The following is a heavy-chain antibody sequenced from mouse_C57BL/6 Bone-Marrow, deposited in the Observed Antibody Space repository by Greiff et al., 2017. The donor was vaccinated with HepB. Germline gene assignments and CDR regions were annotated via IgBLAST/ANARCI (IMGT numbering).Heavy chain of an antibody. CDR3: AREGYVEDWYFDV. CDR1: GFTFSDYY. J-gene: IGHJ1*03. V-gene: IGHV5-16*01. Sequence: EVKLMESEGGLVQPGSSMKLSCTASGFTFSDYYMAWVRQVPEKGLEWVANINYDGSSTYYLDSLKSRFIISRDNAKNILYLQMSSLKSEDTATYYCAREGYVEDWYFDVWGTGTTVTVSS. CDR2: INYDGSST. D-gene: IGHD3-2*02.